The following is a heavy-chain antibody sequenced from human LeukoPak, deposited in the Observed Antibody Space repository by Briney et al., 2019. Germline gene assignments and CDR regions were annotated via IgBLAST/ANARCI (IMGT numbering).Heavy chain of an antibody. Sequence: GGSLRLSCAASKFTFSTFAMHWVRQAPGKGLEWVALTSSDGSSKYYTDSVKGRFTISRDNAKNSLYLQMNSLRAEDTAVYYCARGDDYVWGSYGSDYWGQGTLVTVSS. D-gene: IGHD3-16*01. CDR2: TSSDGSSK. V-gene: IGHV3-30-3*01. J-gene: IGHJ4*02. CDR3: ARGDDYVWGSYGSDY. CDR1: KFTFSTFA.